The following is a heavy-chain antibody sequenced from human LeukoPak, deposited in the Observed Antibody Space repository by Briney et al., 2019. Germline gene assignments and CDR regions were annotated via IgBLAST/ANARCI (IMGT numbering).Heavy chain of an antibody. V-gene: IGHV4-61*02. CDR3: ARAGTYDYVWGSYRYPLRGNYYYMDV. J-gene: IGHJ6*03. D-gene: IGHD3-16*02. Sequence: SETLSLTCTVSGDSISSGDYYWSWIRQPAGKGLEWIGRISSSGSTNYNPSLKSRVTISVDTSKNQFSLKLSSVTAADTAVYYCARAGTYDYVWGSYRYPLRGNYYYMDVWGRGTTVTVSS. CDR2: ISSSGST. CDR1: GDSISSGDYY.